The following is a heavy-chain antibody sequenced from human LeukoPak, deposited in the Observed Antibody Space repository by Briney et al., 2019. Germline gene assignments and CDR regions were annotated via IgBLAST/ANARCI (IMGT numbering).Heavy chain of an antibody. J-gene: IGHJ4*02. CDR3: ARVRRGYYGSGSFGYFDY. CDR2: INHSGST. CDR1: GGSFSGYY. Sequence: SETLSLTCAVYGGSFSGYYWSWIRQPPGKGLEWIGEINHSGSTNYNPSLKSRVTISVDTSKNQFSLKLSSVTAADTAVYYCARVRRGYYGSGSFGYFDYWGQGTLVTVPS. V-gene: IGHV4-34*01. D-gene: IGHD3-10*01.